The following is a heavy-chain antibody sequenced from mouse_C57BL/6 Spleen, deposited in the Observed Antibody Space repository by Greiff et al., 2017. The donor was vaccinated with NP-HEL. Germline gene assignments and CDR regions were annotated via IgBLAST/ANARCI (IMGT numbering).Heavy chain of an antibody. CDR1: GFTFSDYY. CDR2: ISNGGGST. Sequence: DVMLVESGGGLVQPGGSLKLSCAASGFTFSDYYMYWVRQTPEKRLEWVAYISNGGGSTYYPDTVKGRFTISRDNAKNTLYLQMSRLKSEDTAMYYCAGYGYERTYWGQGTLVTVSA. D-gene: IGHD2-2*01. V-gene: IGHV5-12*01. CDR3: AGYGYERTY. J-gene: IGHJ3*01.